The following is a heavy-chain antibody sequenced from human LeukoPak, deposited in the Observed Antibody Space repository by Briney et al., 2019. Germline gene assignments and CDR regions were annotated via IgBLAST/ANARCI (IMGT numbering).Heavy chain of an antibody. V-gene: IGHV3-21*01. J-gene: IGHJ6*03. D-gene: IGHD6-19*01. CDR2: ISSSGNYI. Sequence: GGSLRLSCAASGFTFRSYSMNWVRQAPGKGLEWVSSISSSGNYIYYADSVRGRFTISRDNAENSLYLQMSSLRDEDTAVYYCARDPYSGGYGAYYYYYMDVWGKGTTVTVSS. CDR1: GFTFRSYS. CDR3: ARDPYSGGYGAYYYYYMDV.